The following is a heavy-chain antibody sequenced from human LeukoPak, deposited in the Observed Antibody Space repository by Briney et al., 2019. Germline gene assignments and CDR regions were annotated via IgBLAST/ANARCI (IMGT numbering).Heavy chain of an antibody. D-gene: IGHD3-3*01. CDR2: IYYSGST. J-gene: IGHJ6*03. Sequence: PSETLSLTCTVSGVSISSSSYCWGWIRQPPGKGLEWIGSIYYSGSTYYNPSLKSRVTISVDTSKNQFSLKLSSVTAADTAVYYCARAGFWSGYLAYYMDVWGKGTTVTVSS. CDR1: GVSISSSSYC. V-gene: IGHV4-39*07. CDR3: ARAGFWSGYLAYYMDV.